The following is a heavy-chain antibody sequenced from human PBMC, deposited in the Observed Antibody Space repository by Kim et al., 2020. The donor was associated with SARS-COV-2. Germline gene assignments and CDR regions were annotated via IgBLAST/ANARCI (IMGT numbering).Heavy chain of an antibody. Sequence: GGSLRLSCAASGFTFSSYAMSWVRQAPGKGLEWVSAISGSGGSTYYADSVKGRFTISRDNSKNTLYLQMNSLRAEDTAVYYCAKDPLGGSPWYYYGSGKASDSWGQGTLVTVSS. D-gene: IGHD3-10*01. CDR3: AKDPLGGSPWYYYGSGKASDS. CDR2: ISGSGGST. J-gene: IGHJ4*02. V-gene: IGHV3-23*01. CDR1: GFTFSSYA.